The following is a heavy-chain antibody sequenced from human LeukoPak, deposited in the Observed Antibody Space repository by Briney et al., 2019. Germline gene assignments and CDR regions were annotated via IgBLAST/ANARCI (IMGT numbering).Heavy chain of an antibody. CDR3: AKDGGLTGTTLRY. CDR1: GFTFSSYG. CDR2: IRYDGSNK. D-gene: IGHD1-7*01. Sequence: TGGSLRLSCAASGFTFSSYGMHWVRQAPGKGLEWVAFIRYDGSNKYYADSVKGRFTNSRDNSKNTLYLQMNSLRAEDTAVYYCAKDGGLTGTTLRYWGQGTLVTVSS. J-gene: IGHJ4*02. V-gene: IGHV3-30*02.